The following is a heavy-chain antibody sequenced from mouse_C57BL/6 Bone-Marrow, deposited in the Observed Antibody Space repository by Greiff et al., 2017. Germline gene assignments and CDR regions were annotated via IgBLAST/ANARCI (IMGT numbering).Heavy chain of an antibody. J-gene: IGHJ3*01. CDR2: IYPGGGYT. CDR1: GYTFTNYW. Sequence: QVQLKESGAELVRPGTSVKMSCKASGYTFTNYWIGWAKQRPGHGLEWIGDIYPGGGYTNYNEKFKGKATLTADKSSSTAYMQLSSLTSADSAIYYCARREDYGVAYWGQGTLVTVSA. D-gene: IGHD2-4*01. V-gene: IGHV1-63*01. CDR3: ARREDYGVAY.